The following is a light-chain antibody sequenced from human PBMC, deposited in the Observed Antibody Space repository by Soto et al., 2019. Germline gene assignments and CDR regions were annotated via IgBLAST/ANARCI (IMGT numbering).Light chain of an antibody. CDR3: VSYAGDSGYV. J-gene: IGLJ1*01. V-gene: IGLV2-23*02. Sequence: QPVLAQPGSVSGSPRESITISCTGTNSDVGSYNLVSWFQQHPGKAPKLVIYEVTKRPSGVSDRFSGSKSGNTASLTISGLPAEDEADYYCVSYAGDSGYVFGSGTKVTVL. CDR2: EVT. CDR1: NSDVGSYNL.